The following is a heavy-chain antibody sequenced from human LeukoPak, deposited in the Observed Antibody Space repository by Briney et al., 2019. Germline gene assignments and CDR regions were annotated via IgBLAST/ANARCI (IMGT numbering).Heavy chain of an antibody. CDR2: IGGSGGGT. J-gene: IGHJ4*02. CDR3: AKRGVVIRVILVGFHKEAYYFDS. Sequence: GGSLRLSCAVSGFTLSNYGMSWVRQAPGKGLEWVAGIGGSGGGTNYADSVKGRFTISRDNPKNTLYLQMNSLTAEDTAVYFCAKRGVVIRVILVGFHKEAYYFDSWGQGALVTVSS. V-gene: IGHV3-23*01. CDR1: GFTLSNYG. D-gene: IGHD3-22*01.